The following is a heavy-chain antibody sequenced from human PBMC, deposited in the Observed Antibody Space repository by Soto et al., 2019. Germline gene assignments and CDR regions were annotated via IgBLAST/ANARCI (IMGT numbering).Heavy chain of an antibody. CDR3: ARVERGTATTVVDAFDI. J-gene: IGHJ3*02. Sequence: QVQLQQWGAGLLKPSETLSLTCAVYGGFVSSGTYYWSWIRQPPGKGLEWIGEMSHSGGTHFNPSLKNRVTRSVDTSKNQFYLKMSSVTAADTALYYCARVERGTATTVVDAFDIWGPGTMVTVSS. D-gene: IGHD1-1*01. CDR1: GGFVSSGTYY. CDR2: MSHSGGT. V-gene: IGHV4-34*01.